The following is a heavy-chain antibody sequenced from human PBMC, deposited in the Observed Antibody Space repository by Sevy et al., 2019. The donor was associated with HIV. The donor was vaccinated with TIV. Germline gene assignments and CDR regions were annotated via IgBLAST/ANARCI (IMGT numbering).Heavy chain of an antibody. Sequence: GGSLRLSCAASGFTFSSHGMHWVRQAPGKGPEWVAIISHDGNNKYYAESVKGRFTISRDNSNNTLSLQMNSLRAEDTALYYCAKVRGRVGGSFYYYYGMDVWGQGTTVTVSS. CDR2: ISHDGNNK. CDR3: AKVRGRVGGSFYYYYGMDV. CDR1: GFTFSSHG. D-gene: IGHD3-10*01. V-gene: IGHV3-30*18. J-gene: IGHJ6*02.